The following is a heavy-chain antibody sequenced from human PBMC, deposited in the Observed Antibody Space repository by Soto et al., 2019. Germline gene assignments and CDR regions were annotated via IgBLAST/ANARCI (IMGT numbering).Heavy chain of an antibody. D-gene: IGHD6-13*01. J-gene: IGHJ1*01. CDR2: IYPGDSDT. Sequence: RGESLKISCKGSGYSFTTNWIGWVRQMPGKGLEWMGVIYPGDSDTRYSPSFQGQVVISADKSINTAYLQWSGLKASDTAMYYCARHSGIAEDGTHWGQGTLVTVSS. V-gene: IGHV5-51*01. CDR1: GYSFTTNW. CDR3: ARHSGIAEDGTH.